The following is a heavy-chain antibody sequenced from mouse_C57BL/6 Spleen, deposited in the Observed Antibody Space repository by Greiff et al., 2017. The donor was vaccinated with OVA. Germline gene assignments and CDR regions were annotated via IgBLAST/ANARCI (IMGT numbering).Heavy chain of an antibody. V-gene: IGHV1-64*01. D-gene: IGHD2-4*01. CDR3: ARSGYYDYDGVWFAY. J-gene: IGHJ3*01. CDR1: GYTFPSYW. CDR2: IHPNSGST. Sequence: LQQPGAELVKPGASVKLSCQASGYTFPSYWMHWVKQRPGPGLEWVGMIHPNSGSTNYNEKFKSKATLTVDKSSSTAYMQLSSLTSEDSAVYYCARSGYYDYDGVWFAYWGQGTLVTVSA.